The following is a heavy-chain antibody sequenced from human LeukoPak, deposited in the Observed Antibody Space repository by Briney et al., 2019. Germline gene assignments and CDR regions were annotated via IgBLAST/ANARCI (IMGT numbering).Heavy chain of an antibody. Sequence: GGSLRLSCAASEISFSSSWMHWVRQGPGKGLVWVSRVNSDGTRTNYADSVKGRFTISRDNAKNSLYLQMNSLKAEDTALYYCTKDGVGTTKMYYFDYWGQGTLVTVSS. D-gene: IGHD1-26*01. CDR1: EISFSSSW. V-gene: IGHV3-74*01. CDR3: TKDGVGTTKMYYFDY. CDR2: VNSDGTRT. J-gene: IGHJ4*02.